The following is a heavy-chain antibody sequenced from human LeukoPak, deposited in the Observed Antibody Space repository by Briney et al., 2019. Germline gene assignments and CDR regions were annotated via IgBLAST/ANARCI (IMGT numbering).Heavy chain of an antibody. J-gene: IGHJ4*02. CDR3: AREPTYTNSWYTTCDY. CDR2: ITGSSSTV. D-gene: IGHD6-19*01. Sequence: GGSLRLSCAASRFTFSNYNMHWVRQAPGKGLEWISYITGSSSTVYYADSVKGRFTISRDNAKSSLYLQMSSLRAEDTAVYYCAREPTYTNSWYTTCDYWGQGTLVTVSS. V-gene: IGHV3-48*01. CDR1: RFTFSNYN.